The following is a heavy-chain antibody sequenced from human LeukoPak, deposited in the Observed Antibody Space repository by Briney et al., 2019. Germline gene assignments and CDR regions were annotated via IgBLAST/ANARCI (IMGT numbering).Heavy chain of an antibody. V-gene: IGHV4-31*03. Sequence: SETLSLTCTVSGVSFTGGGYYWTWIRQHPGKGLEWIGFIYSSGSTYYNPSLQSRVTLSVDTSKNQFSLKLTSVTAADTAVYYCARDLVVGGACQLDYWGQGTLVTVSS. J-gene: IGHJ4*02. CDR1: GVSFTGGGYY. CDR3: ARDLVVGGACQLDY. CDR2: IYSSGST. D-gene: IGHD2-15*01.